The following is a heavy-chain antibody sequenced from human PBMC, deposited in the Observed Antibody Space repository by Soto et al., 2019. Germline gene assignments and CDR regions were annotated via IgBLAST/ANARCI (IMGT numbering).Heavy chain of an antibody. CDR2: IYPGDSDT. CDR3: ARQNYYDSSGYYQSPFDY. CDR1: GYSFTSYW. J-gene: IGHJ4*02. Sequence: GESLKISCKGSGYSFTSYWIGWVRQMPGKGLEWMGIIYPGDSDTRYSPSFQGQVTIPADKSISTAYLQWSSLKASDTAMYYCARQNYYDSSGYYQSPFDYWGQGTLVTVSS. V-gene: IGHV5-51*01. D-gene: IGHD3-22*01.